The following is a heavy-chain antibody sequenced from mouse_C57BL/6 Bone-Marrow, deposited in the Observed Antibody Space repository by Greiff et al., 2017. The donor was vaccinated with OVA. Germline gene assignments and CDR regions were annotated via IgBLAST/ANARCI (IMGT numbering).Heavy chain of an antibody. CDR1: GFTFSDYY. CDR3: ARRAVGWGYYYAMDY. J-gene: IGHJ4*01. D-gene: IGHD3-1*01. Sequence: EVKLMESGGGLVQPGGSLKLSCAASGFTFSDYYMYWVRQTPEKRLEWVAYISNGGGSIYYPDTVKGRFTISRDNAKNTLYLQMSRLKSEDTAMYDWARRAVGWGYYYAMDYWGQGTSVTVSS. CDR2: ISNGGGSI. V-gene: IGHV5-12*01.